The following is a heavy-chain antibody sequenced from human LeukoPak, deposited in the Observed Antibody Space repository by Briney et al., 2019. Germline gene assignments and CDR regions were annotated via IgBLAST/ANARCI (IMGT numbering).Heavy chain of an antibody. J-gene: IGHJ4*02. Sequence: PSETLSLTCTVSGGSISSGDYYWSWIRQPPGKGLEWIGSIYHGGSTYYNPSLKSRVTISVDTSKNQSSLKLSSVTAADTAVYYCAGRPDASGSYSLDYWGQGTLVTVSS. D-gene: IGHD3-10*01. CDR1: GGSISSGDYY. CDR2: IYHGGST. V-gene: IGHV4-30-4*01. CDR3: AGRPDASGSYSLDY.